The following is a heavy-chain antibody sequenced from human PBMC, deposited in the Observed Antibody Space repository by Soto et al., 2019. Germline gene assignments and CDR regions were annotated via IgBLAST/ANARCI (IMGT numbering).Heavy chain of an antibody. CDR1: GFSVSSNY. J-gene: IGHJ4*02. Sequence: PGGSLRLSCAISGFSVSSNYLSWVRQAPGKGLEWVSVHYSGGSTYYADSVKGRFTISRDNSKNTLYLQMNSLRAEDTAVYYCANFPYIVGATTLDYWGQGTLVTVSS. V-gene: IGHV3-53*01. D-gene: IGHD1-26*01. CDR2: HYSGGST. CDR3: ANFPYIVGATTLDY.